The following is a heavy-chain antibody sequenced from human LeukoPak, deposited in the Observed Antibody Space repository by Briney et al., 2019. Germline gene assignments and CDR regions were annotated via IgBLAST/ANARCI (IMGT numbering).Heavy chain of an antibody. V-gene: IGHV3-30*18. CDR3: AKDLQPAAGDYYYYGMDV. J-gene: IGHJ6*02. Sequence: PGGSLRLSCAASGFTFSSYVMHWVREGPGKGLGWGAVISYDGSNKYYADSVKGRVTISRDNSKNTLYLQMNSLSAEDTDVYYCAKDLQPAAGDYYYYGMDVWGQGTTVTVSS. CDR2: ISYDGSNK. D-gene: IGHD6-13*01. CDR1: GFTFSSYV.